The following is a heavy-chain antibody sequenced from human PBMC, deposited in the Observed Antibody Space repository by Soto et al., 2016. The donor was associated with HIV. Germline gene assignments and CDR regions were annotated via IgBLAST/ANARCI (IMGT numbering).Heavy chain of an antibody. CDR3: ARGREDTAILDY. V-gene: IGHV1-18*01. D-gene: IGHD5-18*01. CDR2: MSVYNGNT. CDR1: GYTFNTYG. J-gene: IGHJ4*02. Sequence: QMQLVQSGAEVKKPGASVKVSCKASGYTFNTYGINWVRQAPGQGLEWMGWMSVYNGNTDYARKFQGRVTMTSDRSTNTAYLELTSLISDDTAVYYCARGREDTAILDYWGQGTLITVSS.